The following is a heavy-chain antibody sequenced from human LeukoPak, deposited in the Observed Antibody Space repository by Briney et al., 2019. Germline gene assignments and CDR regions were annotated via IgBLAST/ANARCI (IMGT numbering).Heavy chain of an antibody. J-gene: IGHJ4*02. V-gene: IGHV3-7*01. D-gene: IGHD1-1*01. CDR1: GFPFSSYW. CDR3: ARLTGTTGFDY. Sequence: PGGSLRLSCAASGFPFSSYWMSWVRQAPGKGLEWVANINQDGSDKYYVDSVKGRFTISRDNAKNSLYLQVNSLRADDTAVYYCARLTGTTGFDYWGQGTLVTVSS. CDR2: INQDGSDK.